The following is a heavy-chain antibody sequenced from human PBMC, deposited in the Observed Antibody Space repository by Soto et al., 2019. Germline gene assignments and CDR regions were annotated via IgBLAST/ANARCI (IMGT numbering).Heavy chain of an antibody. CDR1: GGSISSYY. CDR2: IYYSGST. J-gene: IGHJ3*02. CDR3: ARQRTEYYDYIWGSYRYTPAAFDI. V-gene: IGHV4-59*08. D-gene: IGHD3-16*02. Sequence: SETLSLTCTVSGGSISSYYWSWIRQPPGKGLEWIGYIYYSGSTNYNPSLKSRVTISVDTSKNQFSLKLSSVTAADTAVYYCARQRTEYYDYIWGSYRYTPAAFDIWGQGTMVTVSS.